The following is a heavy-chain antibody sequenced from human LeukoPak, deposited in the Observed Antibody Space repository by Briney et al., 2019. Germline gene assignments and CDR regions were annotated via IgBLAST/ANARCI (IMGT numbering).Heavy chain of an antibody. CDR1: GGSISSGGYY. J-gene: IGHJ6*02. CDR2: IYYSGST. D-gene: IGHD3-10*01. Sequence: SQTLSLTCTVSGGSISSGGYYWSWIRQHPGKGLEWIGYIYYSGSTYYNPSLKSRVTISVDTSKNQFSLKLSSVTAADTAVYYCAREAPQLRFDCYYGMDVWGQGTTVTVSS. V-gene: IGHV4-31*03. CDR3: AREAPQLRFDCYYGMDV.